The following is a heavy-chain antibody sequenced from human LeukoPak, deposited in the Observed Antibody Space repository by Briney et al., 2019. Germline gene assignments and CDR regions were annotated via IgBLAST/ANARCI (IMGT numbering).Heavy chain of an antibody. D-gene: IGHD6-13*01. Sequence: SETLSLTCTVSGGSISSYYWSLIRQPPGKGLEWIGYIYYSGSTNYNPSLKSRVTISVDTSKNQFSLKLSSVTAADTAVYYCARAPQQLPYDTFDIWGQGTMVTVSS. J-gene: IGHJ3*02. CDR3: ARAPQQLPYDTFDI. CDR1: GGSISSYY. V-gene: IGHV4-59*01. CDR2: IYYSGST.